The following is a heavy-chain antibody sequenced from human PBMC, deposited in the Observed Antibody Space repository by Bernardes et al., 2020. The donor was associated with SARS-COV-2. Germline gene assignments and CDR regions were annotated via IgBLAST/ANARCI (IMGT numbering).Heavy chain of an antibody. Sequence: GSLRLSCSASGFTFSSYSINWFRQAPGQGLEWVSYISSSSSTIYYADSVTGRFTISTDNAKNSLYLQMNRLRYEATAVYYCARDPLPQPYVWRRYRYPPDINYWGPGTLVTVSS. CDR3: ARDPLPQPYVWRRYRYPPDINY. J-gene: IGHJ4*02. V-gene: IGHV3-48*02. D-gene: IGHD3-16*02. CDR1: GFTFSSYS. CDR2: ISSSSSTI.